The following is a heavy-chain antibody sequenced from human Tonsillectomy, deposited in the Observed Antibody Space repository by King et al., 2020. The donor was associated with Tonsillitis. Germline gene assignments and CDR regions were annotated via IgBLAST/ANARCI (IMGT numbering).Heavy chain of an antibody. CDR1: GGSISSGDHF. Sequence: QLQESGPGVVKSSETLSLTCTVSGGSISSGDHFWAWIRQPPGKGLEWIGYMYETGTIFYNPSLNSHITISGGTSENRFSLKLSSVTAADTAVYFCARYVSGSFDSWGQGALVTVSS. CDR3: ARYVSGSFDS. D-gene: IGHD1-26*01. CDR2: MYETGTI. J-gene: IGHJ4*02. V-gene: IGHV4-39*01.